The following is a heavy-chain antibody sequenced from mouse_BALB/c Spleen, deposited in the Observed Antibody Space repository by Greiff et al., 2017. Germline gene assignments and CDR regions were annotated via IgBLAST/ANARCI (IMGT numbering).Heavy chain of an antibody. CDR3: ARRYGYGGYFDV. CDR2: ISYSGST. D-gene: IGHD2-2*01. Sequence: DVMLVESGPSLVKPSQTLSLTCSVTGDSITSGYWNWIRKFPGNKLEYMGYISYSGSTYYNPSLKSRISITRDTSKNQYYLQLNSVTTEDTATYYCARRYGYGGYFDVWGAGTTVTVSS. J-gene: IGHJ1*01. V-gene: IGHV3-8*02. CDR1: GDSITSGY.